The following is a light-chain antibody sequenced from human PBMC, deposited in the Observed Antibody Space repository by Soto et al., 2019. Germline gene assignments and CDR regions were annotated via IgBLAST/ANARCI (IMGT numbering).Light chain of an antibody. CDR1: SNDIGAYNY. CDR3: SSFASTHTYV. J-gene: IGLJ1*01. Sequence: QSALTQPASVSGSPGQSITISCTGTSNDIGAYNYVSWYQHHPGRAPKLIIYEVNNRPSGVSHRFSGSKSGNTASLTISGLQAEDEADYYCSSFASTHTYVFGTGTKLTVL. CDR2: EVN. V-gene: IGLV2-14*01.